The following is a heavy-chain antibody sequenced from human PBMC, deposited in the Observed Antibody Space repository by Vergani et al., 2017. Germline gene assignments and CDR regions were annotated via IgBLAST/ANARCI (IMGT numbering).Heavy chain of an antibody. CDR2: ISGSGTGT. CDR3: AKEPSVVVPANWFDP. Sequence: EVQLLESGGGLVQPGGSLRLSCAASGFTFSSYVMSWVRQAPGKGLEWVSAISGSGTGTYYADSVKGRFTISRDNSKNTLYLQMNSLRAEDTAVYYCAKEPSVVVPANWFDPWGQGTLVTVSS. CDR1: GFTFSSYV. D-gene: IGHD2-2*01. J-gene: IGHJ5*02. V-gene: IGHV3-23*01.